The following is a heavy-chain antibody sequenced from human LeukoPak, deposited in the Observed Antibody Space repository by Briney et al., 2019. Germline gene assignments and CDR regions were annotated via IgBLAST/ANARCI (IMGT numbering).Heavy chain of an antibody. D-gene: IGHD5-12*01. CDR1: GFTFSSYA. Sequence: GGSLRLSCAASGFTFSSYAMSWVRQAPGKGLEWVSGISGSGGSTYYADSVKGRFTISRDNSKNTLYLQMSSLRVEDTAVYYCAKKRGYSGYDPFDYWGQGTLVTVSS. V-gene: IGHV3-23*01. CDR3: AKKRGYSGYDPFDY. CDR2: ISGSGGST. J-gene: IGHJ4*02.